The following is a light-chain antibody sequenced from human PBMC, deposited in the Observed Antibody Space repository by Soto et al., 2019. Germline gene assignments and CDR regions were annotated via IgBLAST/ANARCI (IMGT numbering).Light chain of an antibody. J-gene: IGKJ3*01. CDR1: QSVSSY. CDR2: DAS. CDR3: QQRSNWPPL. Sequence: EIVLTQSPATLSLSPGERGTLSCRASQSVSSYLAWYQQKPGQAPRLLIYDASNRATGIPARFSGSGSGTDFTLTISSLEPEDFAVYYCQQRSNWPPLFGPGTKVDIK. V-gene: IGKV3-11*01.